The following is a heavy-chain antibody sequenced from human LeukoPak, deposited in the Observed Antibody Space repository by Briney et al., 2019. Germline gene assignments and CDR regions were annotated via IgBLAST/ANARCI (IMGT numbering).Heavy chain of an antibody. J-gene: IGHJ4*02. CDR3: ATNIVGPTLDY. Sequence: GGSLRLSCAAPGFTFSSYWMHWVRQAPGKGLVWVSGTNSDGSTTAYADSVKGRFTISRDNAKNTLYLQMNSLRAEDMAVYYCATNIVGPTLDYWGQGTLVTVSS. CDR1: GFTFSSYW. V-gene: IGHV3-74*01. D-gene: IGHD1-26*01. CDR2: TNSDGSTT.